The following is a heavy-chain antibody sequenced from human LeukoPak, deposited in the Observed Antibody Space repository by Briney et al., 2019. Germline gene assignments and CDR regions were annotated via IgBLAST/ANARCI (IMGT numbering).Heavy chain of an antibody. J-gene: IGHJ4*02. CDR2: ISYDGSNK. CDR3: AKVFGRGYSSGSGY. D-gene: IGHD6-19*01. V-gene: IGHV3-30*09. CDR1: GFTFSSYA. Sequence: GGSLRLSCAASGFTFSSYAMHWVRQAPGKGLEWVAVISYDGSNKYYADSVKGRFAISRDNSKNTLYLQMNSLRAEDTAVYYCAKVFGRGYSSGSGYWGQGTLVTVSS.